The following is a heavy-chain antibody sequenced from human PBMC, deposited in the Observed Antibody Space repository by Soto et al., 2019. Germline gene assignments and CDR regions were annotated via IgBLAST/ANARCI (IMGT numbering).Heavy chain of an antibody. CDR3: ARGRYGDY. CDR2: ISAHNGNT. V-gene: IGHV1-18*01. CDR1: GYGFTTYG. J-gene: IGHJ4*02. Sequence: QVHLVQSGAEVKKPGASVKVSCKGSGYGFTTYGITWVRQAPGQGLEWMACISAHNGNTNYAQKVQGRVTVTRYTSTSTAYMELRSLRYDDTAVYYCARGRYGDYWGQGALVTVSS. D-gene: IGHD1-1*01.